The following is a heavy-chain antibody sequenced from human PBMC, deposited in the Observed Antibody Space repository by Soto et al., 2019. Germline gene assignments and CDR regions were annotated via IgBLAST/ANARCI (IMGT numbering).Heavy chain of an antibody. D-gene: IGHD6-6*01. J-gene: IGHJ6*02. Sequence: SETLSLTCAVYGGSFSGYYWSWIRQPPGKGLEWIGEINHSGSTNYNPSLKSRVTISVDTSKNQFSLKLSSVTAADTAVYYCARTRDSSSALPGTYGMDVWGQGTTVTVSS. CDR1: GGSFSGYY. CDR2: INHSGST. V-gene: IGHV4-34*01. CDR3: ARTRDSSSALPGTYGMDV.